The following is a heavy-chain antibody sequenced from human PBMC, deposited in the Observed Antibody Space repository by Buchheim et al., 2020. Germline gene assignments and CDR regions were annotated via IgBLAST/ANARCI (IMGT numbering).Heavy chain of an antibody. CDR3: AKDINYYDSSGYYSGKNYYYYGMDV. D-gene: IGHD3-22*01. CDR1: GFTFSSYG. J-gene: IGHJ6*02. V-gene: IGHV3-30*18. Sequence: QVQLVESGGGVVQPGRSLRLSCAASGFTFSSYGMHWVRQAPGKGLEWVAVISYDGSNKYYADSVKGRFTISRDNSKNTLYLQMNSLRAEDTAVYYCAKDINYYDSSGYYSGKNYYYYGMDVWGQGTT. CDR2: ISYDGSNK.